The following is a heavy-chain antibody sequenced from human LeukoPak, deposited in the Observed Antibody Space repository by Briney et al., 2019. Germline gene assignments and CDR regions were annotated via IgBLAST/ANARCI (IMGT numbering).Heavy chain of an antibody. V-gene: IGHV4-34*01. CDR2: INPSGSA. CDR1: GESLSVYY. J-gene: IGHJ3*02. CDR3: ARDLSDYYGSGSYRPIDAFDI. Sequence: PSETLSLTCAVYGESLSVYYWNWIRQPPGKGLEWIGEINPSGSATYNPSLKSRLTISVDTSQNHFSLKLTSVAAAGTAVYYCARDLSDYYGSGSYRPIDAFDIWGQGTMVTVSS. D-gene: IGHD3-10*01.